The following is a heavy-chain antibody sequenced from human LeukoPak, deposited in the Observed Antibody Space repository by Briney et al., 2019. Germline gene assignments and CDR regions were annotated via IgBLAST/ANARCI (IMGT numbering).Heavy chain of an antibody. CDR3: ARTTVTTYRLDY. CDR1: GYTFTGYY. D-gene: IGHD4-17*01. Sequence: ASVKVSCKASGYTFTGYYMHWVRQAPGQGLEWMGWINPNSGGTNYAQKFQGRVTMTRDTSISTAYMELSRLRSDDTAVYYCARTTVTTYRLDYWGQGTLVTVSS. V-gene: IGHV1-2*02. CDR2: INPNSGGT. J-gene: IGHJ4*02.